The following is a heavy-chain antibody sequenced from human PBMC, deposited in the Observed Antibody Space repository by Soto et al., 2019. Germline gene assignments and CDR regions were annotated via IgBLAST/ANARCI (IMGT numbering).Heavy chain of an antibody. CDR2: ISGSGDGT. V-gene: IGHV3-23*01. CDR3: AGPGYSSQDY. J-gene: IGHJ4*02. CDR1: GYTFSSFA. Sequence: PAGSLRLSCAASGYTFSSFALSWVRQAPGKGLEWVSAISGSGDGTDYAASVKGRFTISRDNSKNTLYLQMNSLRAEDTAVYYCAGPGYSSQDYWGQGALVTVSS. D-gene: IGHD5-18*01.